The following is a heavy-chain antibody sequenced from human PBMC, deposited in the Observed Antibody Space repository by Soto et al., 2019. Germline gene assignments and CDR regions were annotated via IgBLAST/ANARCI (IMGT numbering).Heavy chain of an antibody. Sequence: PGESLKISCKGSGYSFISYWIGWVRQMPEKGLEWMGIIYPGDTDIRYSPSFQGQVTISADKSIRTAYLQWSSLRASDTTIYYCARQRSSDYGMDVWGQGTTVTVSS. J-gene: IGHJ6*02. CDR1: GYSFISYW. CDR2: IYPGDTDI. V-gene: IGHV5-51*01. D-gene: IGHD6-19*01. CDR3: ARQRSSDYGMDV.